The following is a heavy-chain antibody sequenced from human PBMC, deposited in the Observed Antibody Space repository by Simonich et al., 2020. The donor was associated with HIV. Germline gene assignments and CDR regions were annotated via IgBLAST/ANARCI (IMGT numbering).Heavy chain of an antibody. CDR3: ARGVTPYDAFDI. Sequence: QVQLVQSGAEVKKPGASVKVSCKASGYTFTSYGITWVRQAPEQGLEWMGWISDYNDNTNDAQKLQSRVTMTTDTSTSTAYMGLRSLRSDDTAVYYCARGVTPYDAFDIWGQGTMVTVSS. CDR1: GYTFTSYG. D-gene: IGHD2-15*01. CDR2: ISDYNDNT. J-gene: IGHJ3*02. V-gene: IGHV1-18*01.